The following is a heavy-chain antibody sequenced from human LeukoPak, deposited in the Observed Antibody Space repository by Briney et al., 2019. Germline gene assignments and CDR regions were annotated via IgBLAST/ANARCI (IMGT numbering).Heavy chain of an antibody. CDR2: IKQDGSEK. Sequence: PGGSLRLSCAASGFTFSNYWMSWVRQAPGEGLGRVAIIKQDGSEKFYVDSVKGRFTVSRDDAENSLYLQMNSLRVDDTAVYYCARVLRTYCCAFDVWGQGTMVTVSS. D-gene: IGHD3-10*01. CDR3: ARVLRTYCCAFDV. CDR1: GFTFSNYW. V-gene: IGHV3-7*01. J-gene: IGHJ3*01.